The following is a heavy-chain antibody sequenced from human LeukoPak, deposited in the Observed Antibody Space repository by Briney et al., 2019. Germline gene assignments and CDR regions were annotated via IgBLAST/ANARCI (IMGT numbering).Heavy chain of an antibody. CDR1: GGSFSGYY. J-gene: IGHJ6*02. Sequence: SETLSLTCAVYGGSFSGYYWSWIRQPPGKGLEWIGEINHSGSTNYNPSLKSRVTISVDTSKNQFSLKLSSVTAADTAVYYCARTRSGSLSYYGMDVWGQGTTVTVSS. CDR2: INHSGST. V-gene: IGHV4-34*01. D-gene: IGHD1-26*01. CDR3: ARTRSGSLSYYGMDV.